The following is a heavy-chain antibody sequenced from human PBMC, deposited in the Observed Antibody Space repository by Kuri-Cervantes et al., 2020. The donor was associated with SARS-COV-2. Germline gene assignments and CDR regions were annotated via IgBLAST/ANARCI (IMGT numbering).Heavy chain of an antibody. CDR1: GFTFSSYG. CDR3: AKPGVVRSAFDY. J-gene: IGHJ4*02. CDR2: IRYDGSNK. V-gene: IGHV3-30*02. D-gene: IGHD3-3*01. Sequence: GESLKISCAASGFTFSSYGMHWVRPAPGKGLEWVAFIRYDGSNKYYADSVKGRFTISRDNSKNTLYLQMNSLRAEDTAVYYCAKPGVVRSAFDYWGQGTLVTVSS.